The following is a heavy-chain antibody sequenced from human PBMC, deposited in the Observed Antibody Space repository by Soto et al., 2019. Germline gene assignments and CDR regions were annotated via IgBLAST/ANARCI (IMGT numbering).Heavy chain of an antibody. J-gene: IGHJ6*02. CDR3: VADLGFGKLSVV. V-gene: IGHV1-69*01. Sequence: QVQVVQSGVEVRRPGSSVKVSCKASGDTFKNCVISWVRQAPGQGLEWMGGIIPLFGTTDFAQRFQGRLTITTDESTTTAYMELSRLRSEDTATYYCVADLGFGKLSVVWGQGTTVIVSS. CDR2: IIPLFGTT. D-gene: IGHD3-10*01. CDR1: GDTFKNCV.